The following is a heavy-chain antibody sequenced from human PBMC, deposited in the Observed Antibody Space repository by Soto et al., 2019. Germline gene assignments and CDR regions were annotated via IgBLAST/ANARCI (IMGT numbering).Heavy chain of an antibody. D-gene: IGHD2-21*01. V-gene: IGHV3-21*01. CDR2: MSSSSSYI. J-gene: IGHJ6*02. Sequence: EVQLVESGGGLVKPGGSLRLSCAASGFTFSSYSMNWVRQAPGKGLEGVSSMSSSSSYIYYADTVKGRFTISRDNAKNSLYLQMNSLRAEDTAVYYCARVAGRSSYYYYGMDVWGQGTTVTVSS. CDR1: GFTFSSYS. CDR3: ARVAGRSSYYYYGMDV.